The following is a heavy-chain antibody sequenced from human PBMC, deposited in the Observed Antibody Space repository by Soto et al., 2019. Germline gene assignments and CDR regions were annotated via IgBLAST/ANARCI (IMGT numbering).Heavy chain of an antibody. CDR1: GFTFSGYG. J-gene: IGHJ4*02. CDR2: IWYDGSNK. D-gene: IGHD3-22*01. CDR3: ARAREYYYDSSGAIDY. V-gene: IGHV3-33*01. Sequence: GGSLRLSCAASGFTFSGYGMHWVRQAPGKGLEWVAVIWYDGSNKYYADSVKGRFTISRDNSKNTLYLQMNSLRAEDTAVYYCARAREYYYDSSGAIDYWGQGTLVTVSS.